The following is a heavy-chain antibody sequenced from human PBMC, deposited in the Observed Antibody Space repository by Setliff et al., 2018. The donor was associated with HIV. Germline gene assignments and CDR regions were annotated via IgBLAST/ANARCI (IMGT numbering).Heavy chain of an antibody. CDR2: INTDGSRR. D-gene: IGHD6-19*01. V-gene: IGHV3-74*01. CDR3: ARYALAVPGYHNAFDI. CDR1: GFTLGRHW. J-gene: IGHJ3*02. Sequence: GGSLRLSCAASGFTLGRHWMHWVRQAPGKGLVWVSRINTDGSRRSYVDSVKGRFTISKDNAKNKLFLQMNSLRAEDTAVYYCARYALAVPGYHNAFDIWGQGTMVTVSS.